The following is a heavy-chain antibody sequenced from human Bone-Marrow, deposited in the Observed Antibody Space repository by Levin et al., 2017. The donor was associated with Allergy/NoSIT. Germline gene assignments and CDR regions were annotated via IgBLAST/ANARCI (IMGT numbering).Heavy chain of an antibody. CDR3: ARGGSSVIVVVIPYGNPFDY. J-gene: IGHJ4*02. V-gene: IGHV4-34*01. Sequence: PSETLSLTCAVYGGSFSGYYWSWIRQPPGKGLEWIGEINHSGSTNYNPSLKSRVTISVDTSKNQFSLKLSSVTAADTAVYYCARGGSSVIVVVIPYGNPFDYWGQGTLVTVSS. D-gene: IGHD3-22*01. CDR2: INHSGST. CDR1: GGSFSGYY.